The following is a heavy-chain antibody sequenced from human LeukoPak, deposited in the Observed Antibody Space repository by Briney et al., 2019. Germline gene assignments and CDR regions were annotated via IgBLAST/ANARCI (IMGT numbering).Heavy chain of an antibody. D-gene: IGHD4-17*01. CDR1: GFTFSDYY. Sequence: GGSLRLSCAASGFTFSDYYTSWIRQAPGKGLEWVSYISSSGSTIYYADSVKGRFTISRDNAKNSLYLQMNSLRAEDTAVYYCARSITPYYDYGDYDFFDYWGQGTLVTVSS. CDR2: ISSSGSTI. J-gene: IGHJ4*02. V-gene: IGHV3-11*01. CDR3: ARSITPYYDYGDYDFFDY.